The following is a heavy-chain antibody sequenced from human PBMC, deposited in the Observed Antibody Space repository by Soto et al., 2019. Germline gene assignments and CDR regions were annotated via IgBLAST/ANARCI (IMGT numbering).Heavy chain of an antibody. V-gene: IGHV3-30-3*01. D-gene: IGHD6-6*01. J-gene: IGHJ6*02. CDR1: GFTFSSYA. Sequence: QVQLVESGGGVVQPGRSLRLSCAASGFTFSSYAMHWVRQAPGKGLEWVAVISYDGSNKYYADSVKGRFTISRDNSKNTRYLQMNSLRAEDTAGYYCASFCVSSSPNGMDVWGQGTTVTVSS. CDR2: ISYDGSNK. CDR3: ASFCVSSSPNGMDV.